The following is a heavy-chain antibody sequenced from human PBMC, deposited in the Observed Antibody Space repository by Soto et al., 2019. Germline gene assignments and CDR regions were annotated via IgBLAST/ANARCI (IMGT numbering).Heavy chain of an antibody. CDR2: IYFTGKT. V-gene: IGHV4-39*01. J-gene: IGHJ5*02. D-gene: IGHD6-25*01. Sequence: SETLSLTCSASGGSITSSSHFWGWVRQPPGKGLEWSGTIYFTGKTYYTPSLKSRLTMSIDTSKNEFSLRLNSVTAADTAVYYCAGQTFTIAAASYGRSNWFDPWGPGTLVTGSS. CDR3: AGQTFTIAAASYGRSNWFDP. CDR1: GGSITSSSHF.